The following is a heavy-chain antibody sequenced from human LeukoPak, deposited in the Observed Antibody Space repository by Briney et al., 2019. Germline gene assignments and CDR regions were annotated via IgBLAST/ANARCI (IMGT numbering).Heavy chain of an antibody. V-gene: IGHV3-7*03. CDR1: GFTFSNYA. CDR3: ARGRFIAGTTAYYFDY. Sequence: GGSLRLSCAAFGFTFSNYAMSWVRQAPGKGLEWVANINQGEGEKYYVDSVKGRFTISRDNAKKSLFLQMNSLRAEDTAVYYCARGRFIAGTTAYYFDYWGQGTLVTVSS. J-gene: IGHJ4*02. D-gene: IGHD1-26*01. CDR2: INQGEGEK.